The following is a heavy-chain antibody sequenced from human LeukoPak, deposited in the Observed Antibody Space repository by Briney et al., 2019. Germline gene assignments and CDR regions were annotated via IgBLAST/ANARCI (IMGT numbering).Heavy chain of an antibody. CDR2: IYYSGST. D-gene: IGHD3-10*01. Sequence: PSGTLSLTCTVSGGSISSYYWSWIRQPPGKGLEWIGYIYYSGSTNYNPSLKSRVTISVDTSKNQFSLKLSSVTAADTAVYYCARAGGYGSGSYLYYWGQGTLVTVSS. CDR1: GGSISSYY. J-gene: IGHJ4*02. V-gene: IGHV4-59*01. CDR3: ARAGGYGSGSYLYY.